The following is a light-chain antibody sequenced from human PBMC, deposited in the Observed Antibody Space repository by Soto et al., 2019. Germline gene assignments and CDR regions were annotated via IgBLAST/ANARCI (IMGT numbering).Light chain of an antibody. CDR2: DAS. CDR3: QQRSNWLIT. Sequence: DIELTQSPAPLSLSPGERATISCRASQDISSYLAWYQQTPGQAPRLLIYDASNRATGIPARFSGSGSGTDFTLTISSLEAEDFAVYYCQQRSNWLITFGHGTRVEIK. V-gene: IGKV3-11*01. J-gene: IGKJ5*01. CDR1: QDISSY.